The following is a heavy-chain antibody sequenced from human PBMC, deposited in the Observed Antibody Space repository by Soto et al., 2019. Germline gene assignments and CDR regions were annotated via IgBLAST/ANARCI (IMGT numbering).Heavy chain of an antibody. CDR3: ARGGPLWFGELFVHYYYYYGMDV. CDR2: INPSGGST. Sequence: GSSVKVSCKASGYTFTSYYMHWVRQASGQGLEWMGIINPSGGSTSYAQKFQGRVTMTRDTSTSTVYMELSSLRSEDTAVYYCARGGPLWFGELFVHYYYYYGMDVWGQGTTVTVSS. V-gene: IGHV1-46*01. D-gene: IGHD3-10*01. CDR1: GYTFTSYY. J-gene: IGHJ6*02.